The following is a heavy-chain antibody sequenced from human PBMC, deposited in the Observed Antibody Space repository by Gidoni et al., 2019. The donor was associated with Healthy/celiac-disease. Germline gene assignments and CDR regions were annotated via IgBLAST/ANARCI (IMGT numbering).Heavy chain of an antibody. CDR1: GGSISSRNW. CDR2: IYHSGST. J-gene: IGHJ4*02. CDR3: ARVHLGDVDIVATGSGYFDY. D-gene: IGHD5-12*01. Sequence: QVQLQESGPGLVKPSGTLSLTCAVSGGSISSRNWWSWVRQPPGKGLEWIGEIYHSGSTNYNPSLKSRVTISVDKSKNQFSLKLSSVTAADTAVYYCARVHLGDVDIVATGSGYFDYWGQGTLVTVSS. V-gene: IGHV4-4*02.